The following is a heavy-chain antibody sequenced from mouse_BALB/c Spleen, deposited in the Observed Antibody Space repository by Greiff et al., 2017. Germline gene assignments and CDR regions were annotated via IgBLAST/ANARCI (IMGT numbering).Heavy chain of an antibody. J-gene: IGHJ3*01. Sequence: QVQLQQPGAELVKPGASVKLSCKASGYAFSSYWMNWVKQRPGQGLEWIGQIYPGDGDTNYNGKFKGKATLTADKSSSTAYMQLSSLTSEDSAVYFCARNGSSYWFAYWGQGTLVTVSA. D-gene: IGHD1-1*01. CDR3: ARNGSSYWFAY. CDR2: IYPGDGDT. CDR1: GYAFSSYW. V-gene: IGHV1-80*01.